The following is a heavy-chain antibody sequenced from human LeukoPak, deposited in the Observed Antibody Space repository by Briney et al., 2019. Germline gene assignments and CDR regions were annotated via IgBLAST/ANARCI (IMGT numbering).Heavy chain of an antibody. CDR2: IYYSGST. Sequence: PSETLSLTCTVSGGSISSYYWSWIRQPPGKGLEWIGYIYYSGSTNYNPSLKSRVTISVDTSKNQFSLKLSSVTAADTAVYYCARDTAGRVDGDAFDIWGQGTMVTVSS. J-gene: IGHJ3*02. CDR3: ARDTAGRVDGDAFDI. V-gene: IGHV4-59*01. CDR1: GGSISSYY. D-gene: IGHD1-26*01.